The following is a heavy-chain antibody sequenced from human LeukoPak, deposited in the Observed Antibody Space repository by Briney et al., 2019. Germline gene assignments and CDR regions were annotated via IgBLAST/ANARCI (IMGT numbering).Heavy chain of an antibody. CDR2: FSGSGGST. CDR1: GFTFSSYA. D-gene: IGHD3-3*01. CDR3: AKDRNDFGVVITPSGY. Sequence: GGSLRLSCAASGFTFSSYAMSWVRQAPGKGLEWVSAFSGSGGSTYYADSVKGRFTISRDNSKNTLYLQMNSLRAEDTAVYYCAKDRNDFGVVITPSGYWGQGTLVTVSS. V-gene: IGHV3-23*01. J-gene: IGHJ4*02.